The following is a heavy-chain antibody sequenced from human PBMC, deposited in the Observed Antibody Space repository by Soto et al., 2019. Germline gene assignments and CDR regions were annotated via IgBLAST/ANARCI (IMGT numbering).Heavy chain of an antibody. CDR2: INPNSGGT. CDR1: GYTFTGYY. CDR3: ARDYTGYSNGMDV. D-gene: IGHD3-16*01. Sequence: QVQLVQSGAEVKKPGASVKVSCKASGYTFTGYYMHWVRQAPGQGLEWMGWINPNSGGTNYAQKFQSCVTMTRDSYISTAYMELGRLRSDDTVVYCCARDYTGYSNGMDVWGHVTTVTVSS. V-gene: IGHV1-2*04. J-gene: IGHJ6*02.